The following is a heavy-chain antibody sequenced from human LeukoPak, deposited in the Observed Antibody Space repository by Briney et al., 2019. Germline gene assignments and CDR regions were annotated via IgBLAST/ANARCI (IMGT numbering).Heavy chain of an antibody. J-gene: IGHJ4*02. CDR3: ARGGQVPAAMYASRFDY. CDR2: ISAYNGNT. V-gene: IGHV1-18*01. D-gene: IGHD2-2*01. Sequence: ASVRVSCKASGYTFTSYGISWVRQAPGQGLEWMGWISAYNGNTNYAQKLQGRVTMTTDTSTSTAYIELRSLRSDDTAVYYCARGGQVPAAMYASRFDYWGQGTQVTVSS. CDR1: GYTFTSYG.